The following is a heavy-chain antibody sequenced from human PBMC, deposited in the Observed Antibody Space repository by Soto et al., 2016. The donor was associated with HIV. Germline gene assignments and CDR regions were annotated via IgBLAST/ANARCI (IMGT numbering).Heavy chain of an antibody. CDR2: IGSSSNYI. CDR1: GFTFSSYS. J-gene: IGHJ4*02. Sequence: EVQLVESGGGLVKPGGSLRLSCAASGFTFSSYSMNWVRQAPGKGLEWVSSIGSSSNYIYYADSVKGRFTISRDNAKNSLYLQMNSLRAEDTAVYYCAVDTAMALDYWGQGTLVTVSS. V-gene: IGHV3-21*01. CDR3: AVDTAMALDY. D-gene: IGHD5-18*01.